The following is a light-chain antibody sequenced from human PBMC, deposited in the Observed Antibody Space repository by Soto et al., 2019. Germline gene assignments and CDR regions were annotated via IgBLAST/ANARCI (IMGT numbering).Light chain of an antibody. CDR1: QSVRSN. CDR2: AAS. V-gene: IGKV3-20*01. Sequence: DIVVTQSPSTLSVSPGERATLSCSASQSVRSNLAWYQQKPGQAPRLVIYAASTRATGIPDMFSGSGSGTDFTLTSSILDPEDFAVYYNQQHGRPPHTFGQGTKVDIK. J-gene: IGKJ1*01. CDR3: QQHGRPPHT.